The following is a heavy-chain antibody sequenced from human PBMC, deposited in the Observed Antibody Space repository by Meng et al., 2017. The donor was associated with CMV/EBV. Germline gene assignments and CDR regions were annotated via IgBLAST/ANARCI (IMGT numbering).Heavy chain of an antibody. CDR3: ARDRRWSGYYRHNWFDP. V-gene: IGHV3-74*01. Sequence: GESLKISCAASGFTFSSYWMHWVRQAPGKGLVWVSRINSDGSSTSYADSVKGRFTISRDNAKNTLYLQMNSLRAEDTAVYYCARDRRWSGYYRHNWFDPWGQGTLVTV. D-gene: IGHD3-3*01. J-gene: IGHJ5*02. CDR2: INSDGSST. CDR1: GFTFSSYW.